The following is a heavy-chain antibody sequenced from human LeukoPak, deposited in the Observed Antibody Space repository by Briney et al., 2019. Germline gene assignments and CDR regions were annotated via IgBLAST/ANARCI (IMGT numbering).Heavy chain of an antibody. V-gene: IGHV4-59*08. CDR1: GGSISSYF. CDR2: IYYSGST. D-gene: IGHD7-27*01. J-gene: IGHJ4*02. Sequence: SVTLSLTCTVSGGSISSYFWNWIRQPPGTGLEWIGYIYYSGSTNYNPSLNSRVTISVDTSKNQFSLKLSSVTAADTAVYYCARHREDWGFDSWGQGTLVTVSS. CDR3: ARHREDWGFDS.